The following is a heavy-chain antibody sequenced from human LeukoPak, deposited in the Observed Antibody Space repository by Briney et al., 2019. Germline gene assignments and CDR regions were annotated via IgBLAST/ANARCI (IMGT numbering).Heavy chain of an antibody. CDR2: MNHSGST. CDR3: ARLTKNDSGTYRFGKKKRGYMDV. CDR1: GFTFSSYS. D-gene: IGHD3-10*01. Sequence: PGGSLRLSCAASGFTFSSYSMKWVRQAPGKGLEWIGEMNHSGSTNYNPSLKSRVTISVDTSKNQFSLKLSSVTAADTAVYYCARLTKNDSGTYRFGKKKRGYMDVWGKGTTVTISS. J-gene: IGHJ6*03. V-gene: IGHV4-34*01.